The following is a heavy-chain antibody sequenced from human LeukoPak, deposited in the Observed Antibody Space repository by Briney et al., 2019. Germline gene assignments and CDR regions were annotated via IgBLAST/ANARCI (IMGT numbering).Heavy chain of an antibody. CDR1: GFTFGSYC. Sequence: CLRLSWAASGFTFGSYCMHWVRQAPEKGLGWVAAIPYVGTNKYYAGSAKGRSTISRNNSKNPLYLQMTSLRAEDTAVYSCAKAPEWELDYWGQGTLVTVSS. CDR2: IPYVGTNK. V-gene: IGHV3-30*18. D-gene: IGHD1-26*01. CDR3: AKAPEWELDY. J-gene: IGHJ4*02.